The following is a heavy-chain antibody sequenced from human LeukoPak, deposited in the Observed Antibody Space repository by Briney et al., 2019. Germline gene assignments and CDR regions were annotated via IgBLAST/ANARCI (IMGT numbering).Heavy chain of an antibody. CDR2: MNPHSGNT. CDR1: GYTFTSYD. Sequence: GASVKVSCKASGYTFTSYDIIWVRQATGQGLEWMGWMNPHSGNTGYAQKFQGRVTMTRNTSISTAYMELSSLRSEDTAVYYCARELNDFWSGYYFRRWFDPWGQGTLVTVSS. V-gene: IGHV1-8*01. CDR3: ARELNDFWSGYYFRRWFDP. D-gene: IGHD3-3*01. J-gene: IGHJ5*02.